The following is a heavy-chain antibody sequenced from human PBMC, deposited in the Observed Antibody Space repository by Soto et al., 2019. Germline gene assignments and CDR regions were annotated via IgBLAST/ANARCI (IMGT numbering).Heavy chain of an antibody. J-gene: IGHJ5*02. CDR1: GFTFSSYS. Sequence: EVQLVESGGGLVQPGGSLRLSCAASGFTFSSYSMNWVRQAPGKGLEWVSYISSSSSTIYYADSVKGRFTISRDNAKNSLYLQMNSLRDEDTAVYYCARGVSYAKEYNWFDPWGQGTLVTVAS. V-gene: IGHV3-48*02. CDR3: ARGVSYAKEYNWFDP. CDR2: ISSSSSTI. D-gene: IGHD1-26*01.